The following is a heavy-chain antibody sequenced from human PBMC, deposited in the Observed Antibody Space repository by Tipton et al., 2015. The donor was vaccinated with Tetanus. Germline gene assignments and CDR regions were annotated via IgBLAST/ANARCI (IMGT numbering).Heavy chain of an antibody. CDR3: ARSGWEREWELLDN. Sequence: QLVQSGAEVKKPGASVKVSCKASGYTVTGHYMHWVRQAPGQGLEWMGWINPNSGGTNYAQKFQGTVTMTTDTSNSTAYMELSRLRSDDAAVYYCARSGWEREWELLDNWGQGTLVTVSS. D-gene: IGHD1-26*01. CDR1: GYTVTGHY. J-gene: IGHJ4*02. V-gene: IGHV1-2*02. CDR2: INPNSGGT.